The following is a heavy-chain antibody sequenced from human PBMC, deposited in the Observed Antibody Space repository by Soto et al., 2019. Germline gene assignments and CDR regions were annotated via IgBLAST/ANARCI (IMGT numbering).Heavy chain of an antibody. CDR1: GGSISSGGYY. Sequence: PSETLSLTCTVSGGSISSGGYYWSWIRQHPGKGLEWIGYIYYSGSTYYNPSLKSRVTISVDTSKNQFSLKLSSVTAADTAVYYCASASPLKVRVKGYYYYMDVWGKGTTVTVSS. V-gene: IGHV4-31*03. CDR3: ASASPLKVRVKGYYYYMDV. J-gene: IGHJ6*03. CDR2: IYYSGST. D-gene: IGHD3-10*01.